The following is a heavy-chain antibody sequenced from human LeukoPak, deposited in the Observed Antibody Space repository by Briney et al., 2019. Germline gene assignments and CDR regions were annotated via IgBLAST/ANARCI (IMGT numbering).Heavy chain of an antibody. CDR3: ARGTPRSVLRYYFDY. V-gene: IGHV3-30-3*01. D-gene: IGHD3-10*01. CDR1: GFTFSSYA. CDR2: ISYDGSNK. Sequence: GGSLRLSCAASGFTFSSYAMHWVRQAPGKGLEWVAVISYDGSNKYYADSVKGRFTISRDNSKNTLYLQMNSLRAEDTAVYYCARGTPRSVLRYYFDYWGQGTLVTVSS. J-gene: IGHJ4*02.